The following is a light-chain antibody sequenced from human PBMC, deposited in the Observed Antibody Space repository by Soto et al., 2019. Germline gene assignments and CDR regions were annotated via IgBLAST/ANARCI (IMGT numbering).Light chain of an antibody. CDR3: HQYTTSPFT. CDR2: GAS. V-gene: IGKV3-20*01. Sequence: EIVLTQSPGTLSLSPGERATLYCSASQSVGSNYLAWYQQKPGQAPRVLIYGASSRATGIPDRFSGSGSGADFTLTISRLEPEDFAVYYCHQYTTSPFTFGPGTKVDIK. J-gene: IGKJ3*01. CDR1: QSVGSNY.